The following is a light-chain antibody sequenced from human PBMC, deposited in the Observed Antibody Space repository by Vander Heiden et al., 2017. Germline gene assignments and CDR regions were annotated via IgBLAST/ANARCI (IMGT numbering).Light chain of an antibody. CDR1: SSNIGSNH. Sequence: QSVLTQPPSASGTPGQRVTISCSGSSSNIGSNHVYWYQQFPRTAPNLLIYRTNQRPSGVPDRFSGSKSGTAASLAISGLRSEDEADYYCAAWDDSRSGFVVFGGGTKLTV. V-gene: IGLV1-47*01. CDR3: AAWDDSRSGFVV. J-gene: IGLJ2*01. CDR2: RTN.